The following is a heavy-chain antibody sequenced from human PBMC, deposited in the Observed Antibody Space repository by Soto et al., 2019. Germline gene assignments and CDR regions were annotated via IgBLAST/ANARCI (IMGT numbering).Heavy chain of an antibody. Sequence: QVQLVESGGGVVQPGRSLRLSCAASGFIFNTYDMHWVRQAPGKGLEWVAVISYDGSNKYYADSVKGRLTISRDNSKKMLYLQMNSLRPEDTAVYYCAKGQHCSSTSCYFYYYGMDVWGPGTKVAVSS. V-gene: IGHV3-30*18. CDR3: AKGQHCSSTSCYFYYYGMDV. CDR1: GFIFNTYD. CDR2: ISYDGSNK. D-gene: IGHD2-2*01. J-gene: IGHJ6*02.